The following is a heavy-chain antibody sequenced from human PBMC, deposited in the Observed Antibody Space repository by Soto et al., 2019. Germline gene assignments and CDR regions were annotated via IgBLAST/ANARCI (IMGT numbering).Heavy chain of an antibody. J-gene: IGHJ6*02. V-gene: IGHV4-39*01. CDR1: GGSISSSSYY. CDR3: ARRPRDGYNYYYGMDV. Sequence: SETLSLTCTVSGGSISSSSYYWGWIRQPPGKGLEWIGSIYYSGSTYYNPSLKRRVTISVDTSKNQFSLKLSSVTAADTAVYYCARRPRDGYNYYYGMDVWGQGTTVTVSS. CDR2: IYYSGST. D-gene: IGHD5-12*01.